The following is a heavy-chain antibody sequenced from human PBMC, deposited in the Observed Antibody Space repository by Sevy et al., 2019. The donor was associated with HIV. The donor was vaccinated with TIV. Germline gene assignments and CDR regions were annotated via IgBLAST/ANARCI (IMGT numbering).Heavy chain of an antibody. Sequence: GGSLRLSCAASGFTFSDYYMSWIRQAPGKGLEWVSYISSSGSTIYYADSVKGRFTISRDNAKNSLYLQMNSLRAEDTAVYYCARGPGIAAAGNGDYYYYYGMDVWGQWTTVTVSS. V-gene: IGHV3-11*04. CDR1: GFTFSDYY. D-gene: IGHD6-13*01. CDR3: ARGPGIAAAGNGDYYYYYGMDV. CDR2: ISSSGSTI. J-gene: IGHJ6*02.